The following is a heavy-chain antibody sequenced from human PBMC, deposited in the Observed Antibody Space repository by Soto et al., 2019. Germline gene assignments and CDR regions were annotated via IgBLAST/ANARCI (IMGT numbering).Heavy chain of an antibody. D-gene: IGHD3-10*01. Sequence: QVQLVQSGAEMKKPGSSVKVSCQSSGGTFNTYAMNWVRQAPGQGPEWMGDISPMFGAANYAPKFQGRVTITADVSTGTSYMQLISLTSEDTALYFCAREVQVHSPAFVYWGQGTLGTVSS. CDR1: GGTFNTYA. CDR2: ISPMFGAA. J-gene: IGHJ4*02. V-gene: IGHV1-69*19. CDR3: AREVQVHSPAFVY.